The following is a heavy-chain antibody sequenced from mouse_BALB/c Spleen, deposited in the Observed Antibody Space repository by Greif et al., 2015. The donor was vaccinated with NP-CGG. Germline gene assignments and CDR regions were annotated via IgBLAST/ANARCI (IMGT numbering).Heavy chain of an antibody. CDR2: INPSSGYT. CDR1: GYTFTSYT. V-gene: IGHV1-4*02. CDR3: ARHGSRVDY. J-gene: IGHJ2*01. D-gene: IGHD1-1*01. Sequence: VQLQQSAAELARPGASVKMSCKASGYTFTSYTVHWVKQRPGQGLEWIGYINPSSGYTEYNQKFKDKTTLTADKSSSTAYMQLSSLTSEDSAVYYCARHGSRVDYWGQGTTLTVSS.